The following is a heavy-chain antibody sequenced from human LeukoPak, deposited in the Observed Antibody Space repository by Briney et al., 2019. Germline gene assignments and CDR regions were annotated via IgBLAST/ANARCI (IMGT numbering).Heavy chain of an antibody. CDR3: ARGGVDYYGSGTYYLMYYFDY. J-gene: IGHJ4*02. V-gene: IGHV3-23*01. Sequence: PGGSLRLSCAASGLTFNTYGMSWVRKAPGKGLNWVSGISGSGGATYYANSVKGRFTISRDDPHNTLYLQMNSLRAEDTAVYFCARGGVDYYGSGTYYLMYYFDYWGQGALVTVSS. D-gene: IGHD3-10*01. CDR1: GLTFNTYG. CDR2: ISGSGGAT.